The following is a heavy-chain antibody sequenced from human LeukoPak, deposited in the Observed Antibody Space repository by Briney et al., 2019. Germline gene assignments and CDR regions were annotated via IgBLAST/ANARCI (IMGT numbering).Heavy chain of an antibody. J-gene: IGHJ3*01. CDR3: ATPSSGYKIDAFDV. Sequence: SETLSLTCTVSGGSISSYYWSWIRQPPGKGLEWIGYIYYSGSTNYNPSLKSRVAISVDTSKNQFSLKVTSVTAADTAVYYCATPSSGYKIDAFDVWGQGTVVAVSS. D-gene: IGHD3-22*01. V-gene: IGHV4-59*01. CDR2: IYYSGST. CDR1: GGSISSYY.